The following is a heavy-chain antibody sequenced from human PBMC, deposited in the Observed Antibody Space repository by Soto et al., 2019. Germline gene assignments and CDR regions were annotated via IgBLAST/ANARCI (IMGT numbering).Heavy chain of an antibody. Sequence: QVHLQESGPGLVKPSGTLSLTCAVSGGSISSSNWWSWVRQTPGKGLEWIGEIYHTGSTNYNPSLRSRVTISVDKPNNQFSLKLSSVTAADTAVYYCARDPGGEWEPFDYWGQGTLVTVSS. CDR3: ARDPGGEWEPFDY. V-gene: IGHV4-4*02. J-gene: IGHJ4*02. CDR2: IYHTGST. CDR1: GGSISSSNW. D-gene: IGHD1-26*01.